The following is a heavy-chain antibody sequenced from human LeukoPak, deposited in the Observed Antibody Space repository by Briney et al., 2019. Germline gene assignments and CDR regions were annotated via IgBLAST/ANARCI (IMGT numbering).Heavy chain of an antibody. CDR1: GGSISSSSYY. D-gene: IGHD1-1*01. CDR3: SRGRENWNVDVFDI. Sequence: SETLSHTCTVSGGSISSSSYYWGWLRQPPGKGLEWIGRIYHSGTTNYNPSLKSRATISVDKSKNQISLKLSSVTAADTAVYYCSRGRENWNVDVFDIWGQGTMVTVSS. J-gene: IGHJ3*02. CDR2: IYHSGTT. V-gene: IGHV4-39*07.